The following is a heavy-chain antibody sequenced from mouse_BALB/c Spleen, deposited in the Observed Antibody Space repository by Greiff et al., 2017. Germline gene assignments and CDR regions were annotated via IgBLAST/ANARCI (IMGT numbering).Heavy chain of an antibody. J-gene: IGHJ4*01. CDR1: GFTFSSYA. V-gene: IGHV5-9-4*01. Sequence: DVKLVESGGGLVKPGGSLKLSCAASGFTFSSYAMSWVRQSPEKRLEWVAEISSGGSYTYYPDTVTGRFTISRDNAKNTLYLEMSSLRSEDTAMYYCARDVLSYAMDYWGQGTSVTVSS. CDR2: ISSGGSYT. CDR3: ARDVLSYAMDY.